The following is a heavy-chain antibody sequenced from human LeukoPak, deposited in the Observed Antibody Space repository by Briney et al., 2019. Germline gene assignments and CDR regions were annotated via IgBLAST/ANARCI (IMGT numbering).Heavy chain of an antibody. CDR3: ARRPSGSYYYGMDV. D-gene: IGHD1-26*01. CDR2: IYSGGNT. CDR1: GFTVSSNY. V-gene: IGHV3-53*01. Sequence: SGGSLRLSCAASGFTVSSNYMSWARQAPGKGLEWVSVIYSGGNTYYADSVKGRFTISRDNTKNTLYFQMNSLRGEDTAVYYCARRPSGSYYYGMDVWGQGTTVTVSS. J-gene: IGHJ6*02.